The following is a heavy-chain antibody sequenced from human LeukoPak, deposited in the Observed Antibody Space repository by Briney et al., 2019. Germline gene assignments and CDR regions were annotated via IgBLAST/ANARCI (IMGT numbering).Heavy chain of an antibody. CDR2: ISAYNGNT. J-gene: IGHJ5*02. D-gene: IGHD3-3*01. CDR1: GYTFTSYG. V-gene: IGHV1-18*01. CDR3: ARDFDDFWRGYRINWFDP. Sequence: ASVKVSCKASGYTFTSYGISWVRQAPGQGLEWMGWISAYNGNTNYAQKLQVRVTMTTDTSTSTAYMELRGLRSDDTAVYYCARDFDDFWRGYRINWFDPWGQGTLVTVSS.